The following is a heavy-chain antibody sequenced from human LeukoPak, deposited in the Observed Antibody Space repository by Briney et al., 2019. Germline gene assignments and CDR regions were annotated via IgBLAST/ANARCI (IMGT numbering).Heavy chain of an antibody. CDR1: GFTFSSYA. CDR3: ARDSGYIVVVPAAGLPDY. CDR2: ISYDGSNK. D-gene: IGHD2-2*01. Sequence: GGSLRLSCAASGFTFSSYAMSWVRQAPGKGLEWVAVISYDGSNKYYADSVKGRFTISRDNSNNTLYLQMNSLRAEDTAVYYCARDSGYIVVVPAAGLPDYWGQGTLVTVSS. V-gene: IGHV3-30-3*01. J-gene: IGHJ4*02.